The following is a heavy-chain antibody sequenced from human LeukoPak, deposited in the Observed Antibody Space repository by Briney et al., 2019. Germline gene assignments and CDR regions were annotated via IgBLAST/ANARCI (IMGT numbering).Heavy chain of an antibody. D-gene: IGHD4-17*01. Sequence: SETLSLTCAVYGVSFSGYYWSWIRPPPGKGLEWIGEINHSGSTNYNPSLKSRVTISVDTSKNQFSLKLSSVTAADTAVYYCARGRTVTIRYWGQGTLVTVSS. J-gene: IGHJ4*02. CDR2: INHSGST. CDR3: ARGRTVTIRY. CDR1: GVSFSGYY. V-gene: IGHV4-34*01.